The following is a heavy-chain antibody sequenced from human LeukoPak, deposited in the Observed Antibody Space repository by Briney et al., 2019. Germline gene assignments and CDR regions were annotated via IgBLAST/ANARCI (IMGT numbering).Heavy chain of an antibody. D-gene: IGHD2-2*01. CDR2: ISSSSSTI. V-gene: IGHV3-48*01. J-gene: IGHJ5*02. CDR3: AREGCSSTSCYLNWFDP. Sequence: GGSLRLPCAASGFTFSSYSMNWVRQAPGKGLEWVSYISSSSSTIYYADSVKGRFTISRDNAKNSLYLQMNSLRAEDTAVYYCAREGCSSTSCYLNWFDPWGQGTLVTVSS. CDR1: GFTFSSYS.